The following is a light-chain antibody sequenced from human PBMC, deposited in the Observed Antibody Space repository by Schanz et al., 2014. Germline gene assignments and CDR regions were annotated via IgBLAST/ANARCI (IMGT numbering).Light chain of an antibody. CDR1: SSDVGAYDY. CDR3: ASYGSSSTLYV. V-gene: IGLV2-8*01. Sequence: QSALNQPPSASGSPGQSVTISCTGTSSDVGAYDYVSWYQQHPGKVPKLIIYEVNKRPSGVPDRFSGSKSGNTASLTVSGLQADDEADYYCASYGSSSTLYVFGTGTNLTVL. J-gene: IGLJ1*01. CDR2: EVN.